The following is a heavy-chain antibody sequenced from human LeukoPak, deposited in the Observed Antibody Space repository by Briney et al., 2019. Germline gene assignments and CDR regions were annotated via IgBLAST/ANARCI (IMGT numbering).Heavy chain of an antibody. V-gene: IGHV4-38-2*02. J-gene: IGHJ5*02. CDR3: ARWGSSSWYDSWFDP. CDR2: IYHSGST. Sequence: SETLSLTCTVSGYSISSGYYWGWIRQPPGKGLEWIGSIYHSGSTYYNPSLKSRVTISVDTSKNQFSLKLSSVTAADTAVYYCARWGSSSWYDSWFDPWGQGTLVTVSA. D-gene: IGHD6-13*01. CDR1: GYSISSGYY.